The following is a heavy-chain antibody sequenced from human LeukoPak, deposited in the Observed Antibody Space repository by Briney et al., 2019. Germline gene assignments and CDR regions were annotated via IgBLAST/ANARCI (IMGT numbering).Heavy chain of an antibody. CDR1: GGSISSSSYY. CDR2: THYSGST. CDR3: ARRGYCSSTSCYEYWFDP. V-gene: IGHV4-39*01. D-gene: IGHD2-2*01. Sequence: SETLSLTCTVSGGSISSSSYYWGWIRQPPGKGLEWIGITHYSGSTYYNPSVKSRLTISVDTSKNQFSLKLSSVTATDTAVYYCARRGYCSSTSCYEYWFDPWGQGTLVTVSS. J-gene: IGHJ5*02.